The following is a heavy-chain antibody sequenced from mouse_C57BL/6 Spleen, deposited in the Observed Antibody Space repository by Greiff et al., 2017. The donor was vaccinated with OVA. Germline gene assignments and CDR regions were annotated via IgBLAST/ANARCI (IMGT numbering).Heavy chain of an antibody. V-gene: IGHV1-77*01. Sequence: VQLQQSGAELVKPGASVKISCKASGYTFTDYYINWVKQRPGQGLEWIGKIGPGSGSTYYNEKFKGKATLTADKSSSTAYMQLSSLTSEDSAVYFCAIYGSSYFYAMDYWGQGTSVTVSS. D-gene: IGHD1-1*01. CDR1: GYTFTDYY. CDR3: AIYGSSYFYAMDY. CDR2: IGPGSGST. J-gene: IGHJ4*01.